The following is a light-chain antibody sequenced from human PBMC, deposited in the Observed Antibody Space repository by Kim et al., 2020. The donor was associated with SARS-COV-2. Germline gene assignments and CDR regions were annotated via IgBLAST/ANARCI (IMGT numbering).Light chain of an antibody. Sequence: SACVGDRVTITCRASQSISSWLAWYQQKPGKAPKLLVYDASTLEVGVPSRFSGSGSGTEFTLTISSLQPDDFATYYCQQYSSYSTFGQGTKVDIK. V-gene: IGKV1-5*01. J-gene: IGKJ1*01. CDR3: QQYSSYST. CDR2: DAS. CDR1: QSISSW.